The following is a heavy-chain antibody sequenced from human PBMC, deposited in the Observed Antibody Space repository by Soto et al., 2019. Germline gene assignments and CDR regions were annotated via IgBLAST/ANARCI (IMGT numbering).Heavy chain of an antibody. D-gene: IGHD4-17*01. CDR1: GYTFTRHY. V-gene: IGHV1-46*01. CDR3: ARGAGDYTTPFDY. CDR2: INPSGGSP. Sequence: ASVKVSCKASGYTFTRHYIYWVRQAPGEGLQWMGFINPSGGSPVYPQKFQGTVTMTSDTSTSTVYMELSSLRSEDTAVYYCARGAGDYTTPFDYWGQGTLVTVSS. J-gene: IGHJ4*02.